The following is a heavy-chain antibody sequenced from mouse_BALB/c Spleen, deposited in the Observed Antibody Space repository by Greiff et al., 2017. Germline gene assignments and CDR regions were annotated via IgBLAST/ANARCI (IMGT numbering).Heavy chain of an antibody. J-gene: IGHJ2*01. V-gene: IGHV5-6-5*01. CDR2: ISSGGST. CDR3: ARDYYGSRGFDY. Sequence: EVMLVESGGGLVKPGGSLKLSCAASGFTFSSYAMSWVRQTPEKRLEWVASISSGGSTYYPDTVTGRFTISRDNAKNTLYLEMSSLRSEDTAMYYCARDYYGSRGFDYWGQGTTLTVSS. D-gene: IGHD1-1*01. CDR1: GFTFSSYA.